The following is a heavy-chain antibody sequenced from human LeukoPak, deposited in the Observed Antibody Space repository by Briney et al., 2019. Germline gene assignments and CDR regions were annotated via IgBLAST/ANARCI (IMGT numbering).Heavy chain of an antibody. J-gene: IGHJ6*03. D-gene: IGHD6-13*01. CDR3: ARVMQQPSGYYYYYMGV. Sequence: ASEALSLTCTVSGGSISSYYWSWIRQPPGKGLEWIGYIYYSGSTNYNPSLKSRVTISVDTSKNQFSLKLSSVTAADTAVYYCARVMQQPSGYYYYYMGVWGKGTTVTVSS. CDR2: IYYSGST. CDR1: GGSISSYY. V-gene: IGHV4-59*01.